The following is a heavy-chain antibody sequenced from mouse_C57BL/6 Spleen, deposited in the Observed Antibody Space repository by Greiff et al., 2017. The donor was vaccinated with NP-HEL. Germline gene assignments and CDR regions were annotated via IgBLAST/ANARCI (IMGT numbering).Heavy chain of an antibody. CDR3: VRQRDYGLDY. CDR2: IRSKSNNYAT. Sequence: EVQLVESGGGLVQPKGSLKLSCAASGFGFNTYAMNWVRQAPGKGLEWVARIRSKSNNYATYYADSVKDRFTISRDDSESMLYLQMNNLKTEDTAMYYCVRQRDYGLDYWGQGTTLTVSS. V-gene: IGHV10-1*01. J-gene: IGHJ2*01. D-gene: IGHD2-4*01. CDR1: GFGFNTYA.